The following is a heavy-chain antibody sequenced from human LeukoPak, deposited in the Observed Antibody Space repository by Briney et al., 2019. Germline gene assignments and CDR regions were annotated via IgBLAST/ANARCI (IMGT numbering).Heavy chain of an antibody. CDR3: ARDRFAVTTGGSMDV. D-gene: IGHD4-17*01. CDR1: GFTLSNNY. Sequence: GALRLSFGTSGFTLSNNYLKWGRQAPGKGLEWVSVFYSGGSKYYADSVKGKFTISRDNSKNTLDLQMNTLRAEDTAVYYCARDRFAVTTGGSMDVWGQGTTVIVSS. J-gene: IGHJ6*02. CDR2: FYSGGSK. V-gene: IGHV3-66*01.